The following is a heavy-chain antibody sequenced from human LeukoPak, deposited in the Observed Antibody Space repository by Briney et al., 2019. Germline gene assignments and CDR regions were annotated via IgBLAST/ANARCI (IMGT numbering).Heavy chain of an antibody. CDR2: ISGSSGTT. CDR3: ARGDSGSFPY. D-gene: IGHD3-10*01. Sequence: GGSLRLSCAASGFTFSNYAMSWVRQAPGKGLGWVSSISGSSGTTYYAESVKGRFTISRDNSKSTLYLQMYILRVEDTATYFCARGDSGSFPYWGQGTLVTVSS. V-gene: IGHV3-23*01. J-gene: IGHJ4*02. CDR1: GFTFSNYA.